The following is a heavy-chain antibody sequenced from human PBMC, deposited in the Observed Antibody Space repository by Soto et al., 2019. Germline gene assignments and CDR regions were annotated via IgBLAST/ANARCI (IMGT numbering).Heavy chain of an antibody. V-gene: IGHV3-7*01. Sequence: EVQLVESGGGLVQPGGSLRLSCAASGFTFSTSWMNWVRQAPGKGLEWVAGIKEDGSEKYYVDSVKGRFTISKDNAENSLELHMNSLRVEDTAVYYCARGGYVESWGQGTLVTVSS. CDR3: ARGGYVES. CDR1: GFTFSTSW. CDR2: IKEDGSEK. J-gene: IGHJ4*02.